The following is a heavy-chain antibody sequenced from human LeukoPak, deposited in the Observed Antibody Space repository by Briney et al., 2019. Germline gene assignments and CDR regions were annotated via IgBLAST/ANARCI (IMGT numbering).Heavy chain of an antibody. V-gene: IGHV3-7*01. J-gene: IGHJ4*02. D-gene: IGHD1-26*01. CDR3: AKGELHFNTCSFDY. CDR1: GFIFSGYF. Sequence: GGSLRLSCAASGFIFSGYFMSWVRQTPGKGLEWVASIKHDGAEKYYVDSVKGRFTISRDNSRNTLYLQMDSLKTEDTAVYYCAKGELHFNTCSFDYWGQGTLVTVSS. CDR2: IKHDGAEK.